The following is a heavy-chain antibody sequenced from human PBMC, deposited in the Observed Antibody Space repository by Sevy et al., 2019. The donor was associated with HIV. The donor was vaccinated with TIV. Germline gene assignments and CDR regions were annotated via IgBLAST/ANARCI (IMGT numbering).Heavy chain of an antibody. D-gene: IGHD3-22*01. CDR1: GFPFHDHA. J-gene: IGHJ6*02. CDR3: AKDFNPGCDSINCYSYYYYYYGLDV. V-gene: IGHV3-9*01. Sequence: GGSLRLSCAASGFPFHDHAMHWVRQSPGKGLEWVSGISWNSGSIGYAESVKGRFTISRCNAKQSIYLQMNNLRPDDTAFYYCAKDFNPGCDSINCYSYYYYYYGLDVWGQGTTVTVSS. CDR2: ISWNSGSI.